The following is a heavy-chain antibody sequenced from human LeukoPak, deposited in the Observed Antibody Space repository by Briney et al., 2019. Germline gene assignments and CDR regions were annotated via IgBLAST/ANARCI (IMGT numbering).Heavy chain of an antibody. V-gene: IGHV1-2*02. CDR3: ARVGELLRTGAFDI. CDR1: GYTFTGYY. CDR2: INPNSGGT. Sequence: AASVKVSCKASGYTFTGYYMHWVRQAPGQGLEWMGWINPNSGGTNYAQKFQGRVTMTRDTSISTAYMELSRLRSDDTAVYYCARVGELLRTGAFDIWGQGTMVTVSS. D-gene: IGHD1-26*01. J-gene: IGHJ3*02.